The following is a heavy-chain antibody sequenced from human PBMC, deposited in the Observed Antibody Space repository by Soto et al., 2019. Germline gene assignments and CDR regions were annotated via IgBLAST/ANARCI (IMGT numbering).Heavy chain of an antibody. D-gene: IGHD6-13*01. CDR1: GGSFSGYY. CDR2: INHSGST. CDR3: ARYSSHSPTRWLDP. V-gene: IGHV4-34*01. J-gene: IGHJ5*02. Sequence: SETLSLTCAVYGGSFSGYYWSWIRQPPGKGLEWIGEINHSGSTNYNPSLKSRVTISVDTSKNQFSLKLSSVTAADTAVYYCARYSSHSPTRWLDPWRQGTLVTVSS.